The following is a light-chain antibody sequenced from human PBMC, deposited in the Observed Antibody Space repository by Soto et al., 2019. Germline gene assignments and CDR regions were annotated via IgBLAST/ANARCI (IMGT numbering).Light chain of an antibody. CDR1: QSVLYSPNNKNY. Sequence: DIVMTQSPDSLAVSLGERATINCKSSQSVLYSPNNKNYLAWYQQKPGQPPKLLIYWASTRESGVPDRVSGSGSGPDFTLSISSLQAEDVAVYYCHHYAVTPWTFGQGTNVEVK. CDR3: HHYAVTPWT. CDR2: WAS. V-gene: IGKV4-1*01. J-gene: IGKJ1*01.